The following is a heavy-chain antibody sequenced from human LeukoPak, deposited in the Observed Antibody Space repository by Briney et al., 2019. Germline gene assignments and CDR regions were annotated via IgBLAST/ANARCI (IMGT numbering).Heavy chain of an antibody. CDR3: AKDQRGYYQPIDY. CDR1: GFPFSSHA. V-gene: IGHV3-23*01. Sequence: QPGGSLRLSCAASGFPFSSHAMRWVRQAPGRGLECVSAISGSGSNSYYADSVKGRFTISRDNSKNTLYLQMTSLRAEDTAVYYCAKDQRGYYQPIDYWGQGILVTVSS. J-gene: IGHJ4*02. CDR2: ISGSGSNS. D-gene: IGHD3-10*01.